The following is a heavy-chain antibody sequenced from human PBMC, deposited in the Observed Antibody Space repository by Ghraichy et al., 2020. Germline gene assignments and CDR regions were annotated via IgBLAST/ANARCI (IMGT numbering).Heavy chain of an antibody. CDR2: FDPEDGET. CDR1: GYTLTELS. Sequence: ASVKVSCKVSGYTLTELSMHWVRQAPGKGLEWMGGFDPEDGETIYAQKFQGRVTMTEDTSTDTAYMELSSLRSEDTAVYYCATPGGCSSTSCLYYYYYGMDVWGQGTTVTVSS. V-gene: IGHV1-24*01. D-gene: IGHD2-2*01. CDR3: ATPGGCSSTSCLYYYYYGMDV. J-gene: IGHJ6*02.